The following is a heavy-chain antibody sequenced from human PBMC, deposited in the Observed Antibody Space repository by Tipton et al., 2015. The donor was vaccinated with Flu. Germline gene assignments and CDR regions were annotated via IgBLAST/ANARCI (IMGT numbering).Heavy chain of an antibody. CDR1: GHPIFSSTDF. CDR3: ARNVSGAWFDA. J-gene: IGHJ5*02. D-gene: IGHD3-10*01. V-gene: IGHV4-38-2*02. CDR2: IYNRVST. Sequence: QLVQSGAEVKPSETLSLTCTVSGHPIFSSTDFNYWAWIRQAPGKGLEWIGSIYNRVSTHYNPSLRSRITMSIDLSKNQFSLEMSSVTAADTAVYYCARNVSGAWFDAWGQGSLVIVSS.